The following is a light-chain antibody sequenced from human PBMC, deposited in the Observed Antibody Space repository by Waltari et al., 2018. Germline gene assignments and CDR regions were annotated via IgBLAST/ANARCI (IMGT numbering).Light chain of an antibody. CDR1: SKDVGSYNL. Sequence: QSALTQPASVSGSTGQSITISCSGTSKDVGSYNLGSLFQQYPDKAPKLIIFEVNKRPSGVSNRFSGSKSGNTASLTISGLQAEDEADYYCCSYAGSGIYVFGTGAKVTVL. V-gene: IGLV2-23*02. J-gene: IGLJ1*01. CDR3: CSYAGSGIYV. CDR2: EVN.